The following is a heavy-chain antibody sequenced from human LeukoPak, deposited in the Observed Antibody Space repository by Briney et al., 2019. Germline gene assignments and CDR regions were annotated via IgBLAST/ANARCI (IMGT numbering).Heavy chain of an antibody. J-gene: IGHJ4*02. Sequence: SVKVSCKASGGSFSGYAISWVRQAPGQGLEWMGRIIPLFGTPDYAQKFQGRVTITTDESTSTAYMELSSLRFEDSAVYYCARGREQLVPKRFDYWGQGTLVTVSS. D-gene: IGHD6-6*01. V-gene: IGHV1-69*05. CDR3: ARGREQLVPKRFDY. CDR2: IIPLFGTP. CDR1: GGSFSGYA.